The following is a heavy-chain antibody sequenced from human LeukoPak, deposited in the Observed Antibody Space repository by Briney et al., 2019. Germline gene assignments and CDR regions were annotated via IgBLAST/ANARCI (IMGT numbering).Heavy chain of an antibody. J-gene: IGHJ4*02. D-gene: IGHD6-19*01. CDR1: GYRFTLYW. Sequence: GESLKISCSCFGYRFTLYWIGWARHMPVKGLEWMGILDPDDSDTRYSPSFQGQVTISADKSISTAYLQWSSLRAEDTDVYYCARDPGVAVAGTADYWGQGTLVTVSS. V-gene: IGHV5-51*01. CDR3: ARDPGVAVAGTADY. CDR2: LDPDDSDT.